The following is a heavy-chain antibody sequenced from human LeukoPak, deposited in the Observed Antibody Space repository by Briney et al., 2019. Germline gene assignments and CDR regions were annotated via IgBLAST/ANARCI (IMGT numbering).Heavy chain of an antibody. CDR1: GGSISSYY. Sequence: SETLSLTCAVSGGSISSYYWSWIRQPPGKGLEWIGYIYYSGSTNYNPSLKSRVTISVDTSKNQFSLKLSSVTAADTAVYYCARGTPRVYAFDIWGQGTMVTVSS. CDR2: IYYSGST. V-gene: IGHV4-59*01. D-gene: IGHD3-10*01. J-gene: IGHJ3*02. CDR3: ARGTPRVYAFDI.